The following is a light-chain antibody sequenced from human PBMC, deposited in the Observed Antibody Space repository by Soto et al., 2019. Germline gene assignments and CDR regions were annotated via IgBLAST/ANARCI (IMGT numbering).Light chain of an antibody. CDR2: GAS. Sequence: EIVMTQSPATLSVSLGDRATLSCRASQSVSRYLAWYQQKPGQAPRLLIYGASTRATGISVRFSGSGSETDFTLNISSLQSEDFAVYYCQQYNSWPPSYTFCQGTKLEIK. J-gene: IGKJ2*01. V-gene: IGKV3-15*01. CDR1: QSVSRY. CDR3: QQYNSWPPSYT.